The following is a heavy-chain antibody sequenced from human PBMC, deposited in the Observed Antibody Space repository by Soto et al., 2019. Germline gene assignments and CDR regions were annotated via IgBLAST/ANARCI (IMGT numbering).Heavy chain of an antibody. CDR1: GFTFSSYA. D-gene: IGHD6-13*01. CDR3: ATSLEYSSSWYPYYFDY. J-gene: IGHJ4*02. V-gene: IGHV3-30-3*01. CDR2: ISYDGSNK. Sequence: SLRLSCAASGFTFSSYAMHWVRQAPGKGLEWVAVISYDGSNKYYADSVKGRFTISRDNSKNTLYLQMNSLRAEDTAVYYCATSLEYSSSWYPYYFDYWGQGTLVTVSS.